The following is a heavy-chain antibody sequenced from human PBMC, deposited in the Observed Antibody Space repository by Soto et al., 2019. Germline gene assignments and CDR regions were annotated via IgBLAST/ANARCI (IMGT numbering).Heavy chain of an antibody. CDR3: ARDRIAVAGIYYYGMDV. Sequence: SQTLSLTCAISGDSVFSNSAAWNWIRQSPSRGLEWLGRTYYRSKWYNDYAVSVKSRITINPDTSKNQFSLQLNSVTPEDTAVYYCARDRIAVAGIYYYGMDVWGQGTTVTVSS. V-gene: IGHV6-1*01. CDR1: GDSVFSNSAA. J-gene: IGHJ6*02. D-gene: IGHD6-19*01. CDR2: TYYRSKWYN.